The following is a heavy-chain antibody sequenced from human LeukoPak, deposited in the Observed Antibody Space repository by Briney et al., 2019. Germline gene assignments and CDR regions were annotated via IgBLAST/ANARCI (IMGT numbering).Heavy chain of an antibody. CDR3: AKGFSYYDSSGYYPDAFDI. Sequence: GGSLRLSCAASGFTFSSYAMSWVRQAPGKGLEWVSAISGSGGSTYYADSVKGRFTISRDNSKNTLYLQMNSLRAEDTAVYYCAKGFSYYDSSGYYPDAFDIWGQGTMVTVSS. V-gene: IGHV3-23*01. CDR1: GFTFSSYA. J-gene: IGHJ3*02. CDR2: ISGSGGST. D-gene: IGHD3-22*01.